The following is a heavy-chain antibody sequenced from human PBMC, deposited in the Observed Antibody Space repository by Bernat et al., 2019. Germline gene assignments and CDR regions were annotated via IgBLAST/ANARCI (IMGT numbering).Heavy chain of an antibody. CDR3: AGRWELLSFDL. D-gene: IGHD1-26*01. CDR2: IYYSGGT. CDR1: GGSISSSTYY. Sequence: QLQLQESGPGLVKPSETLSLTCTVSGGSISSSTYYWGWIRQPPGKRLECIGSIYYSGGTYYNPSLKSRLTISVDTSKNQFSMKLNSGTDTDTAVYYCAGRWELLSFDLWGRGTLVTVTS. V-gene: IGHV4-39*01. J-gene: IGHJ2*01.